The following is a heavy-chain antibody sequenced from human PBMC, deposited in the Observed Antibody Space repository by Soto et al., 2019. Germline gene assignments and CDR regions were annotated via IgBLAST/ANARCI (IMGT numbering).Heavy chain of an antibody. CDR1: GDRVSRTSPA. Sequence: QTLSLTCALSGDRVSRTSPAWNWMRQSPSRGLEWLGRTYYRSNWSNDYAVSVKSRITINPDTSKNQFSLQLYSVTPEDTAVYDCAVVSWCRGMDVWGQGTRVTVSS. D-gene: IGHD2-8*01. CDR3: AVVSWCRGMDV. V-gene: IGHV6-1*01. J-gene: IGHJ6*02. CDR2: TYYRSNWSN.